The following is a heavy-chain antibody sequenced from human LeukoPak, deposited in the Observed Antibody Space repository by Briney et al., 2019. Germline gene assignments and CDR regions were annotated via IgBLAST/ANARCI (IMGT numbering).Heavy chain of an antibody. D-gene: IGHD3-3*01. Sequence: SQTLSLTCTVSGGSISSGDYYWGWIRQPPGKGLEWIGSIYYSGSTYYNPSLKSRVTISVDTSKNQFSLKLSSVTAADTAVYYCARVGGYDFWSGYENNWFDPWGQGTLVAVSS. V-gene: IGHV4-39*01. CDR1: GGSISSGDYY. J-gene: IGHJ5*02. CDR2: IYYSGST. CDR3: ARVGGYDFWSGYENNWFDP.